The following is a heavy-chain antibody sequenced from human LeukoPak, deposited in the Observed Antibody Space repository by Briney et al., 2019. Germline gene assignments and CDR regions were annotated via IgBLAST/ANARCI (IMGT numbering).Heavy chain of an antibody. Sequence: SETLSLTCTVSGGSISSGGYYWSWIRQPPGKGLEWIGYIYHSGSTYYNPSLKSRVTISVDRSKNQFSLKLSSVTAADTAVYYCAREIESLYYYYYYMDVWGKGTTVTVSS. V-gene: IGHV4-30-2*01. CDR1: GGSISSGGYY. CDR2: IYHSGST. J-gene: IGHJ6*03. CDR3: AREIESLYYYYYYMDV.